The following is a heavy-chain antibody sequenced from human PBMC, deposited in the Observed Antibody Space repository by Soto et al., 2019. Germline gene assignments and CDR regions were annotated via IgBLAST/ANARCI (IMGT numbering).Heavy chain of an antibody. J-gene: IGHJ5*02. D-gene: IGHD2-2*02. CDR1: GFTFSASA. V-gene: IGHV3-73*01. CDR3: TRHIPHEQDWFGP. CDR2: IGNKANTYAT. Sequence: GGSLRLSCAASGFTFSASAVRWVRQASGRGLEWVGRIGNKANTYATIYAASVRGRFTISKDASMTTAYLQMNSLKTEDTAVYYCTRHIPHEQDWFGPWGQGTQVTVSS.